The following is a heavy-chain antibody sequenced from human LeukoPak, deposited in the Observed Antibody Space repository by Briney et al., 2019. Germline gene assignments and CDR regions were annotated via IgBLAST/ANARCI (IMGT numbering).Heavy chain of an antibody. V-gene: IGHV4-59*01. Sequence: SETLSPTCTVSGGSISSYYWSWIRQPPGKGLEWIGYIYYSGSTNYNPSLKSRVTISVDTSKDQFSLKLSSVTAADTAVYYCARRRHDYYDSSGYRRWHFDLWGRGTLVTVSS. CDR2: IYYSGST. CDR1: GGSISSYY. J-gene: IGHJ2*01. D-gene: IGHD3-22*01. CDR3: ARRRHDYYDSSGYRRWHFDL.